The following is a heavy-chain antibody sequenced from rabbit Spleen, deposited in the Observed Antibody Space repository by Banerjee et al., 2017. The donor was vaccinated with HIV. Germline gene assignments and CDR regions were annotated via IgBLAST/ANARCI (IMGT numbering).Heavy chain of an antibody. CDR2: IDPIFGTT. J-gene: IGHJ4*01. D-gene: IGHD6-1*01. V-gene: IGHV1S7*01. CDR3: ASAYSDIYFNL. CDR1: GFTLNNYW. Sequence: QLKESGGGLVQPGGSLKLSCKASGFTLNNYWMSWVRQAPGKGLEWIGYIDPIFGTTHYASWVNGRFTISSDNAQNTVDLQLNSLTAADTATYFCASAYSDIYFNLWGPGTLVTVS.